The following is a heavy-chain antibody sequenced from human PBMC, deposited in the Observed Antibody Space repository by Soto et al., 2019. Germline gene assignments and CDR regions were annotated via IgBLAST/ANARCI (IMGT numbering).Heavy chain of an antibody. CDR2: INHSGST. Sequence: QVQLQQWGAGLLKPSETLSLTCAVYGGSFRGYHWSWIRQPPGKGLEWVGEINHSGSTNYNPSLKSRVIISLETSKNQFSLIRTSVTAADTAVYYCARGLSSSATFYHYYGMDVWGQGTTVTVSS. CDR3: ARGLSSSATFYHYYGMDV. D-gene: IGHD6-6*01. J-gene: IGHJ6*02. CDR1: GGSFRGYH. V-gene: IGHV4-34*01.